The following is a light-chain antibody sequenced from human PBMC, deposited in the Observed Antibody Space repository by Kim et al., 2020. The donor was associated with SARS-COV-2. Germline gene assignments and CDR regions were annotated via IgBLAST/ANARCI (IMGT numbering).Light chain of an antibody. CDR2: GAS. J-gene: IGKJ4*01. CDR3: QQYDNSLT. CDR1: QSISSSF. Sequence: EIVLTQSPGTLSLSPGERATLSCRASQSISSSFLAWYQQKPGQAPRLLIYGASNRATGIPDRFSGSGSGTDFTLTISRLEPEDFAVYHCQQYDNSLTFGGGTKVDIK. V-gene: IGKV3-20*01.